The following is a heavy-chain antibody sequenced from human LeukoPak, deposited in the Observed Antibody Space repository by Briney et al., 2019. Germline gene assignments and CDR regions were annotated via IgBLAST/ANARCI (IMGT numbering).Heavy chain of an antibody. Sequence: GASVKVSCKASAYSFISYGISRVRLVPGQGLEWVGWISAYSGDTNYAQRFQGRVTMSTDTSTDTAYMELRSLKSEDTAVYYCARNAFKTSSENYFDFWGRGTLVTVSS. D-gene: IGHD3-3*02. CDR2: ISAYSGDT. V-gene: IGHV1-18*01. J-gene: IGHJ4*02. CDR1: AYSFISYG. CDR3: ARNAFKTSSENYFDF.